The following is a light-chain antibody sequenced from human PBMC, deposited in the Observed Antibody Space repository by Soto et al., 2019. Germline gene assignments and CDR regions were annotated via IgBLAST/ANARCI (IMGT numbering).Light chain of an antibody. CDR3: QQYNACFSIT. V-gene: IGKV3D-15*03. J-gene: IGKJ5*01. Sequence: EIVLTQSPGTLSLSPAERAALPWRASQGVTSTLSWYQQKPGQAPRLLMYGASIRATGIPDRFSSSGSWTDLALTISILQHEDFGVYYCQQYNACFSITFGQGTRLEIK. CDR1: QGVTST. CDR2: GAS.